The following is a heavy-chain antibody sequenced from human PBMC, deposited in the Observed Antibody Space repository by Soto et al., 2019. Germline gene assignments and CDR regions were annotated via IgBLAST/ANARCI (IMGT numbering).Heavy chain of an antibody. CDR3: ARERHYYYGMDV. J-gene: IGHJ6*02. Sequence: TGGSLRLSCAASGFTFSSYAMSWVRQAPGKGLEWVSAISGSGGSTYYADSVKGRFTISRDNSKNTLYLQMNSLRAEDTAVYYCARERHYYYGMDVWGQGTTVAVSS. V-gene: IGHV3-23*01. CDR1: GFTFSSYA. CDR2: ISGSGGST.